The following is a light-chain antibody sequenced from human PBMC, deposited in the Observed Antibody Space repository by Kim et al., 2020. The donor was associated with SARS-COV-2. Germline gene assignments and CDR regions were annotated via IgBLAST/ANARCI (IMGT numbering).Light chain of an antibody. CDR3: QVWDSSSDHRVV. V-gene: IGLV3-21*04. CDR1: SIGSKS. Sequence: PGKTAGIPCGGNSIGSKSVHWYQEKPGQAPVLVISYDSDRPSGIPERFSGSNSGNTATLTISRVEAGDEADYYCQVWDSSSDHRVVFGGGTQLTVL. CDR2: YDS. J-gene: IGLJ2*01.